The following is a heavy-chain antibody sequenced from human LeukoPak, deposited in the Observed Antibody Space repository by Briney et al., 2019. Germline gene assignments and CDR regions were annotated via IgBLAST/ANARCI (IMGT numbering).Heavy chain of an antibody. V-gene: IGHV4-34*01. CDR3: ARISAAAVEP. CDR2: IDQSENT. Sequence: PSETLSLTCAVYGGSFSSFYWSRIRQPPGKGLGRLGEIDQSENTNYTPSLKSRVTISIDTSKNHFSLRLTSVTAADTAVYYCARISAAAVEPWGKGTTVTISS. D-gene: IGHD6-13*01. CDR1: GGSFSSFY. J-gene: IGHJ6*04.